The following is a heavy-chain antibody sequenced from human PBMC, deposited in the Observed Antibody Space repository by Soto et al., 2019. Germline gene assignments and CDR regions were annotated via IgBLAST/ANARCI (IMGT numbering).Heavy chain of an antibody. CDR3: ATPGYNSGSYLDY. V-gene: IGHV3-15*07. D-gene: IGHD3-22*01. J-gene: IGHJ4*02. CDR2: VRSNSDGGTA. CDR1: GFSFSNSW. Sequence: EVHLVESGGGLVKPGGSLRVSCAASGFSFSNSWMNWVRQAPGKGLDCVGRVRSNSDGGTADYAAPVKGRLLISRDDSQNTLQLQMYSLTTEDTAVYYCATPGYNSGSYLDYWGRGTLVTVSS.